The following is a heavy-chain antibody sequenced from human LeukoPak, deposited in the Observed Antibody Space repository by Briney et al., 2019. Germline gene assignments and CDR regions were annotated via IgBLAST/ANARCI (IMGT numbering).Heavy chain of an antibody. D-gene: IGHD2-15*01. Sequence: GGFLILSCAASGFTFSSYAMSWVRQAPGKGLEWVSAISGSGGSTYYADSVKGRFTISRDNSKNTQYLQMNSLRAEDTAVYYCAKGWAVGYCSGGSRYSDYYYYYMDVWGKGTTVTVSS. CDR3: AKGWAVGYCSGGSRYSDYYYYYMDV. V-gene: IGHV3-23*01. J-gene: IGHJ6*03. CDR1: GFTFSSYA. CDR2: ISGSGGST.